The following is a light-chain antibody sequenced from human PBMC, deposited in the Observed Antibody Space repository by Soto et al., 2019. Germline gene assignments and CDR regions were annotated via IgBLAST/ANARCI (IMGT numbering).Light chain of an antibody. Sequence: EIVLTHSPGTLSLSPGERATLSFSASQSVSSKYLAWYQQKPGQAPRVLIYGTSIRASGVPERFSGGGSGTDFTLTITRLEPEDFAVYYCQQYGSSLFTFGPGTKVDIK. V-gene: IGKV3-20*01. CDR2: GTS. J-gene: IGKJ3*01. CDR3: QQYGSSLFT. CDR1: QSVSSKY.